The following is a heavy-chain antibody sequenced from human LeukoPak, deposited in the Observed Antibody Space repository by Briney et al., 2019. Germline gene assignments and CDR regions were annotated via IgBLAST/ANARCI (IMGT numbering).Heavy chain of an antibody. CDR1: GFIFSNYW. J-gene: IGHJ4*02. Sequence: GGSLRLSCAASGFIFSNYWMRWVRQAPGKGLVWVSRVNNDGSSTTYADSVKGRFTISRDNAKNTLYLQMTSLSAEDTAVYYCAKGGLRVTVYWVQGTLVAVPS. D-gene: IGHD4-23*01. CDR3: AKGGLRVTVY. CDR2: VNNDGSST. V-gene: IGHV3-74*03.